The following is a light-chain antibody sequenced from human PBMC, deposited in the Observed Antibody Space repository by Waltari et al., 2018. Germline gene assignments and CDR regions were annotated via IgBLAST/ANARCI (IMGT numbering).Light chain of an antibody. J-gene: IGLJ2*01. CDR3: AAWDDTLSGVV. Sequence: QSVLTQPPSGSGTPGQRVTISCSGSSSNIGSNYVYWYQQLPGKAPKLLIYRNNRRPSGVPDRFAGSKSGTSASLAISGLRSEDEADYYCAAWDDTLSGVVFGGGTKLTVL. V-gene: IGLV1-47*01. CDR2: RNN. CDR1: SSNIGSNY.